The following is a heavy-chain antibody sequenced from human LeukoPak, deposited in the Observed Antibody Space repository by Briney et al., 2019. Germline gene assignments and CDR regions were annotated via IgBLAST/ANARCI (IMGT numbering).Heavy chain of an antibody. CDR1: GYTFTGYY. Sequence: ASVTVSCTASGYTFTGYYMHWVRQAPGQGLEWMGWINPNSGGTNYAQKFQGRVTMTRDTSISTAYMELSRLRSDDTAVYYCARYCSGGSCYLDAFDIWGQGTMVTVSS. J-gene: IGHJ3*02. CDR3: ARYCSGGSCYLDAFDI. D-gene: IGHD2-15*01. CDR2: INPNSGGT. V-gene: IGHV1-2*02.